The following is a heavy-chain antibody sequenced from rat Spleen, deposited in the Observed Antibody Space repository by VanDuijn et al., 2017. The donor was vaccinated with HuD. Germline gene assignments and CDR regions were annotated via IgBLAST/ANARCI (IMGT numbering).Heavy chain of an antibody. CDR1: GFTFSNYY. J-gene: IGHJ2*01. D-gene: IGHD1-6*01. V-gene: IGHV5-27*01. CDR2: ISTGGGNT. Sequence: EVQVAESGGGSVQPGRSLKLSCAASGFTFSNYYMAWVRQAPTKGLEWVAYISTGGGNTYYRDSVKGRFTVTRDNAKSTLYLQMDSLRSEDTATYYCSTAGSFTDYYFAGGFDYWGQGVMVTVSS. CDR3: STAGSFTDYYFAGGFDY.